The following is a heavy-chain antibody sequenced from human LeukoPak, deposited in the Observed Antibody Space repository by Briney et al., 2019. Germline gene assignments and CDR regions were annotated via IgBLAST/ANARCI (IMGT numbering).Heavy chain of an antibody. V-gene: IGHV4-59*01. Sequence: PSETLSLTCTVSGGSINSYYWSWIRQPPGKGLEWIGYIYYSGSTNYNPSLKSRVTTSVDTSKNQFSLKLSSVTAADTAVYYCARALTIFGVVIHDAFDIWGQGTMVTVSS. CDR2: IYYSGST. J-gene: IGHJ3*02. D-gene: IGHD3-3*01. CDR3: ARALTIFGVVIHDAFDI. CDR1: GGSINSYY.